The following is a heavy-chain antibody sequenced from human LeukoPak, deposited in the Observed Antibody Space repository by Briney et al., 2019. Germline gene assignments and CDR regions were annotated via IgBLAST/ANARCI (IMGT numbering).Heavy chain of an antibody. CDR2: IYTSGST. J-gene: IGHJ3*02. CDR1: GGSISSYY. V-gene: IGHV4-4*08. Sequence: SETLSLTCTVSGGSISSYYWSWIRQPPGKGLEWIGRIYTSGSTNYNPSLKSRVTISVDTSKNQCSLKLSSVTAADTAVYYCARGQQQLMVGYLDAFDIWGQGTMVTVSS. CDR3: ARGQQQLMVGYLDAFDI. D-gene: IGHD6-13*01.